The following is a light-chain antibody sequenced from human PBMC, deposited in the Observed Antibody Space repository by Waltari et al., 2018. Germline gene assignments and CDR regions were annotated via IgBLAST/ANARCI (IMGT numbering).Light chain of an antibody. CDR2: GVS. CDR3: SSYSSTTTRVL. CDR1: STDIGGYFF. Sequence: QSALTQPASVSGSPGQSITISCTGSSTDIGGYFFVSWYQQQSGKAPKLIIYGVSNRPSGVSVRFSGSKSDNTASLTISGRQTQDEADYYCSSYSSTTTRVLFGGGTRLTVL. V-gene: IGLV2-14*03. J-gene: IGLJ2*01.